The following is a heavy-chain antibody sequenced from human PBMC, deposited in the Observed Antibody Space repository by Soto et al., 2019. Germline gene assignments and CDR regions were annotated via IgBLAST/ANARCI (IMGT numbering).Heavy chain of an antibody. V-gene: IGHV3-23*01. Sequence: EVQLLESGGDSVQPGGSVRLSCAGSGFTFINYAMNWVRQAPGKGLEWVSTISGGGDATFFADSVRGRFTFSRDNSKNTVTLQMNSLGADDTAVYYCARKVVGSTSRPDYWYFDLWGRGTLVTVPS. J-gene: IGHJ2*01. D-gene: IGHD2-21*01. CDR3: ARKVVGSTSRPDYWYFDL. CDR2: ISGGGDAT. CDR1: GFTFINYA.